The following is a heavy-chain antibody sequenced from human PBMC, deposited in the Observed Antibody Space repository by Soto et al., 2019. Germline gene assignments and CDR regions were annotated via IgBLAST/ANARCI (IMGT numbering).Heavy chain of an antibody. CDR1: GFTFSNYG. Sequence: GGSLRLSCAASGFTFSNYGMHWVRQAPGKGLEWVALIWLDGSNENYADFVKGRFTISRDNFKNTLYLQMNSLRAEDTAVYYCARPRTTVVTPLDAFDIWGQGTMVTVSS. CDR3: ARPRTTVVTPLDAFDI. D-gene: IGHD4-17*01. CDR2: IWLDGSNE. J-gene: IGHJ3*02. V-gene: IGHV3-33*01.